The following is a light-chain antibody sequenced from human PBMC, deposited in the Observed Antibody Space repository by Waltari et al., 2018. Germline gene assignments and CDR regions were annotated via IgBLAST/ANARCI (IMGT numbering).Light chain of an antibody. V-gene: IGLV1-47*01. CDR1: RSDIGHNY. Sequence: QSVLTQPPSASGPPGQKVTMSCSGGRSDIGHNYVYWYQQLPGTTPKPLIYRNTQRPSGVPDRISASKSGTSASLAISGLRSEDEAIYYCASWDDRLGGVLFGGGTKLTVL. J-gene: IGLJ2*01. CDR3: ASWDDRLGGVL. CDR2: RNT.